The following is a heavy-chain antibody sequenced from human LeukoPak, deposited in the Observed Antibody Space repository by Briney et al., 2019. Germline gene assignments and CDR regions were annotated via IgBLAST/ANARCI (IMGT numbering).Heavy chain of an antibody. V-gene: IGHV1-2*02. CDR1: GYTFTGYY. CDR2: INPNSGGT. D-gene: IGHD5-18*01. J-gene: IGHJ4*02. CDR3: ARDRAHYSYGFRY. Sequence: ASVKVSCKASGYTFTGYYMHWVRQAPGQGLEWMGWINPNSGGTNYAQKFQGRVTMTRDTSISTACMELSRLRSDDTAVYYCARDRAHYSYGFRYWGQGTLVTVSS.